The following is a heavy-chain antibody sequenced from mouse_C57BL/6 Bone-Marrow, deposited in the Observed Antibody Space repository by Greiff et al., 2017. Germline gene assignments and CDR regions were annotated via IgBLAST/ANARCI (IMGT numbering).Heavy chain of an antibody. Sequence: EVQVVESGGGLVKPGGSLKLSCAASGFTFSSYTMSWVRQTPEKRLEWVATISGGGGNTYSPDSVKGRFTISTDNATNTLYLQMSSMRSEDTALYYCARHGFITTGVDFDYWGQGTTLTVAS. CDR1: GFTFSSYT. CDR3: ARHGFITTGVDFDY. J-gene: IGHJ2*01. CDR2: ISGGGGNT. D-gene: IGHD1-1*01. V-gene: IGHV5-9*01.